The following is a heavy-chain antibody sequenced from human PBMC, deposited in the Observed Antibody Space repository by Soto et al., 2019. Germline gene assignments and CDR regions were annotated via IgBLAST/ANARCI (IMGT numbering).Heavy chain of an antibody. J-gene: IGHJ6*04. CDR3: ATGYCSGGSCPGRRAV. Sequence: QAQLVQSGAEVKKPGASVKVSCKVSGYTLTGFSMHWVRQAPGKGLEWMGGFDPEDGETIYAQKLQGRVNMTKDTSTDTAYMELSSLRSEYTAVDYCATGYCSGGSCPGRRAVWGNGTTVTVSS. D-gene: IGHD2-15*01. CDR2: FDPEDGET. V-gene: IGHV1-24*01. CDR1: GYTLTGFS.